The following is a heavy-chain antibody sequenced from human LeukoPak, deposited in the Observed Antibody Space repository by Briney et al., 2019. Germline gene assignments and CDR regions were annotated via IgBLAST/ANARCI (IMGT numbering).Heavy chain of an antibody. CDR3: ARGGTYYPCIDY. V-gene: IGHV1-18*01. CDR2: ISAYNGKT. D-gene: IGHD1-26*01. Sequence: ASVTVSFKASGYTFSTTYINWVRQAPGQGLEWMGRISAYNGKTSYAQKFQGRVTMTTDSSTTTAYMDLASLRSDDTAVYYCARGGTYYPCIDYWGQGTLVTVSS. J-gene: IGHJ4*01. CDR1: GYTFSTTY.